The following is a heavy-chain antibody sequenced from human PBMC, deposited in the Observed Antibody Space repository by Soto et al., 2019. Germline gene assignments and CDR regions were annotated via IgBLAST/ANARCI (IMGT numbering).Heavy chain of an antibody. CDR2: VYYSGST. CDR3: ARSTYLRYTTTWSGFDY. CDR1: GGSISSYY. Sequence: PSETLSLTCTVSGGSISSYYWTWVRQPPGKGLEWIGHVYYSGSTSYNPSLKSRATISVDPSNNHFSLKLSSVTAADTAVYYCARSTYLRYTTTWSGFDYWGQGTLVTVSS. V-gene: IGHV4-59*01. J-gene: IGHJ4*02. D-gene: IGHD6-13*01.